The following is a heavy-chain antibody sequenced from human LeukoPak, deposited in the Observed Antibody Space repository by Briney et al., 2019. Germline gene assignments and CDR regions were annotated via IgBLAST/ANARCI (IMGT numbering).Heavy chain of an antibody. CDR3: ALGLPGSYFDI. Sequence: GGSLRLSCAASGFTFSSYWMSWVRQAPGKGLEWVANIKQDGSEKYYVDSVKGRFTISRDSAKNSLYLQMNSLRAEDTAVYYCALGLPGSYFDIWGQGTMVTVSS. D-gene: IGHD2/OR15-2a*01. V-gene: IGHV3-7*01. CDR2: IKQDGSEK. CDR1: GFTFSSYW. J-gene: IGHJ3*02.